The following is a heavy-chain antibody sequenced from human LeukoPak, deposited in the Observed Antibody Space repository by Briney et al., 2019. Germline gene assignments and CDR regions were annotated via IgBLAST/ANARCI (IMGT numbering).Heavy chain of an antibody. V-gene: IGHV1-18*01. CDR3: ARRMITFGGVIVEDY. CDR2: ISAYNGNT. D-gene: IGHD3-16*02. Sequence: GASVNVSCKASGYTFTSYGISWVRQAPGQGLEWMGWISAYNGNTNYAQKLQGRVTMTTDTSTSTAYMELRSLRSDDTAVYYCARRMITFGGVIVEDYWGQGTLVTVSS. J-gene: IGHJ4*02. CDR1: GYTFTSYG.